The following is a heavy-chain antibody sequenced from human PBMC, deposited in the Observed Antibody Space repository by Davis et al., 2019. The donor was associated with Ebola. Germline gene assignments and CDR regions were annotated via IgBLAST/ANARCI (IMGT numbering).Heavy chain of an antibody. V-gene: IGHV3-23*01. J-gene: IGHJ4*02. CDR1: GFTFSNFV. D-gene: IGHD3-9*01. Sequence: GESLKISCAASGFTFSNFVMNWVRQAPGKGLEWVSGITGSGGSTYYPDSVKGRFTVSRDNSKNILYLVINSLRVEDTAVYFCAKDSRGSNSIYYFDYWGQGSLVTVSS. CDR2: ITGSGGST. CDR3: AKDSRGSNSIYYFDY.